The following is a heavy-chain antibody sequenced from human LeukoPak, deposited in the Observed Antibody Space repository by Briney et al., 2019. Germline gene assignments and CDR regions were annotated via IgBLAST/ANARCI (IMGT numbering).Heavy chain of an antibody. J-gene: IGHJ3*01. CDR2: IWYDGSDK. CDR3: ARTNLFVDTAVNDAFDV. Sequence: GGSLRLSCAASGFTFSSHGMHWVRQAPGKGLEWVAVIWYDGSDKYYADSVKGRFTISRDNSKSTLYLQMSSLRAEDTAVYYCARTNLFVDTAVNDAFDVWGQGTMVIVSS. V-gene: IGHV3-33*01. CDR1: GFTFSSHG. D-gene: IGHD5-18*01.